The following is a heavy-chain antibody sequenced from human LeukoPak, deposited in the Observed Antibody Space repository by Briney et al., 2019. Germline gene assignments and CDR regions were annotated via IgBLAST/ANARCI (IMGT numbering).Heavy chain of an antibody. V-gene: IGHV4-34*01. CDR2: INHSGST. CDR1: GGSFSGYY. CDR3: ARAAVGAPRYRPNSRIAARKGYFDY. Sequence: SETLSLTCAVYGGSFSGYYWSWIRQPPGKGLEWIGEINHSGSTNYNPSLKSRVTISVDTSKNQFSLKLSSVTAADTAVYYCARAAVGAPRYRPNSRIAARKGYFDYWGRETWSPSPQ. D-gene: IGHD6-6*01. J-gene: IGHJ4*02.